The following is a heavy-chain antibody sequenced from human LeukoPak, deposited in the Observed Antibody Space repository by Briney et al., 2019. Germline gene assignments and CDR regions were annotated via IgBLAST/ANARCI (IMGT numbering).Heavy chain of an antibody. J-gene: IGHJ4*02. Sequence: PGGSLRLSRAASGFTYSSYAMSWVRQAPGKGLEWVSAISVSGGSTYYADSVKGRFTISRDSSKNTLYLQMNSLRAEETAVYYCAKERSRGGDCLDYWGQGTLVTVSS. CDR3: AKERSRGGDCLDY. CDR1: GFTYSSYA. CDR2: ISVSGGST. V-gene: IGHV3-23*01. D-gene: IGHD2-21*02.